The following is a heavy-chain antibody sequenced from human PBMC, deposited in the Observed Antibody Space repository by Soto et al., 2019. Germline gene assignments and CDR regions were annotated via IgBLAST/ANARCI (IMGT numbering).Heavy chain of an antibody. V-gene: IGHV2-70*01. D-gene: IGHD6-19*01. CDR1: GFSLSTSGMC. CDR2: IDWDDDK. CDR3: ARLMSSGSRPYYYYYGMDV. Sequence: SGPTVVNPTQTLTLTCTFSGFSLSTSGMCVSWIRQPPGKALEWLALIDWDDDKYYSTSLKTRLTISKDTSKHQVVLTMTNMDPVDTATYYCARLMSSGSRPYYYYYGMDVWGQGTTVTGS. J-gene: IGHJ6*02.